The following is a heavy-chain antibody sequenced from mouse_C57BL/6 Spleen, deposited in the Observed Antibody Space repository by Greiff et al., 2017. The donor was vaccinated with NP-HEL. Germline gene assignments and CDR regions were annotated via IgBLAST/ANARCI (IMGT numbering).Heavy chain of an antibody. V-gene: IGHV1-81*01. CDR3: ARYDYPYYAMDY. D-gene: IGHD2-4*01. Sequence: VQLQESGAELARPGASVKLSCKASGYTFTSYGISWVKQRTGQGLEWIGEIYPRSGNTYYNEKFKGKATLTADKSSSTAYMQLSSLTYEDSAVYYCARYDYPYYAMDYWGQGTSVTVSS. CDR2: IYPRSGNT. J-gene: IGHJ4*01. CDR1: GYTFTSYG.